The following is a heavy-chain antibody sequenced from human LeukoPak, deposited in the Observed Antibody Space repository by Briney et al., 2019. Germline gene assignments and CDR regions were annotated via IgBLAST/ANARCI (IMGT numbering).Heavy chain of an antibody. V-gene: IGHV4-39*01. CDR2: IYYSGST. D-gene: IGHD3-9*01. CDR1: GGSISSSSYY. CDR3: ARRLRNYDILTGYSYYFDY. Sequence: SETLSLTCTVSGGSISSSSYYWGWIRQPPGKGLEWIGSIYYSGSTYYNPSLKSRVTISVDTSKNQFPLKLSSVTAADTAVYYCARRLRNYDILTGYSYYFDYWGQGTLVTVSS. J-gene: IGHJ4*02.